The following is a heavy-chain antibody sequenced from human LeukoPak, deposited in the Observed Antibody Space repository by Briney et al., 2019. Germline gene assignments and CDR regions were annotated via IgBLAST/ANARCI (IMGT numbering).Heavy chain of an antibody. D-gene: IGHD6-19*01. V-gene: IGHV3-23*01. CDR2: ISGGGGST. CDR3: AKDCSSGWYFFSYFDY. CDR1: GFTFSSYA. Sequence: GGSLRLSCAASGFTFSSYAMSWVRQAPGKGLEWVSAISGGGGSTYYADSVKGRFTISRDNSKNTLYLQMNSLRAEDTAVYYCAKDCSSGWYFFSYFDYWGQGTLVTVSS. J-gene: IGHJ4*02.